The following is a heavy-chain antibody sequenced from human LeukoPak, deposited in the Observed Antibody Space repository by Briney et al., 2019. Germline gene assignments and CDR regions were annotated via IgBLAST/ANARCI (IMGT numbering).Heavy chain of an antibody. CDR1: GGSISSSSYY. CDR3: ARDPGSGWYVGFDY. D-gene: IGHD6-19*01. V-gene: IGHV4-39*07. CDR2: IYYSGST. J-gene: IGHJ4*02. Sequence: SETLSLTCTVSGGSISSSSYYWGWIGQPPGKGLEWIGSIYYSGSTYYNPSLNSRTTITLNTTNNQFFLKLSSGTAADTAVYYCARDPGSGWYVGFDYWGQGTLVTVSS.